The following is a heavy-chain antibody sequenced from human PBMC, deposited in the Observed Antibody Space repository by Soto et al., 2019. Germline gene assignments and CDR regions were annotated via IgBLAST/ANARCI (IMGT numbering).Heavy chain of an antibody. Sequence: PWWSLRLSCRTSVFLCNTYAMHWFRQAPGKGLEWVAVMSHDGSRTYYADSVKGRFTISRGNSKNTLCLQMNSLRTEDTAVYYCARPGSGYDVLTGQYFYYYHAMDVWGRGTTVTVSS. CDR2: MSHDGSRT. V-gene: IGHV3-30-3*01. CDR3: ARPGSGYDVLTGQYFYYYHAMDV. CDR1: VFLCNTYA. D-gene: IGHD3-9*01. J-gene: IGHJ6*02.